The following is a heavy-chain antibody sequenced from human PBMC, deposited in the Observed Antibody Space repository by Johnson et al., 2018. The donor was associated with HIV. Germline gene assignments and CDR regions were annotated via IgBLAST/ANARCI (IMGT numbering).Heavy chain of an antibody. CDR2: ISGSGSII. CDR1: GFTFRDYH. Sequence: VQLVESGGGLVKPGGSLRVSCAASGFTFRDYHMSWIRQAPGKGVEWLSYISGSGSIIYYADSVKGRVTISRDNAKNSLYLQMNSLRAEDTAVYYCARDFTAVYCGGDCYAFDIWGQGTMVSVSS. CDR3: ARDFTAVYCGGDCYAFDI. D-gene: IGHD2-21*02. J-gene: IGHJ3*02. V-gene: IGHV3-11*04.